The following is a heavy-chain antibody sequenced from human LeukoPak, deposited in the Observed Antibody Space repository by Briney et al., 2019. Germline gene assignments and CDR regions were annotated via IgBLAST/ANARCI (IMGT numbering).Heavy chain of an antibody. V-gene: IGHV4-59*01. D-gene: IGHD5-12*01. CDR3: ARGGDSGYDWAWFDP. CDR1: GGSISSYY. CDR2: IYYSGST. Sequence: SETLSLTCTVSGGSISSYYWSWIRQPPGKGLEWIGYIYYSGSTNYNPSLKSRVTISVDTSKNQFSLKLSSVTAADTAVYYCARGGDSGYDWAWFDPWGQGTLVTVSS. J-gene: IGHJ5*02.